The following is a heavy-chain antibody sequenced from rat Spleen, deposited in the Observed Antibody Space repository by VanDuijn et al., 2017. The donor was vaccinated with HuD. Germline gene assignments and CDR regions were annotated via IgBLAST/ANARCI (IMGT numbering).Heavy chain of an antibody. CDR1: GFSLTSYT. Sequence: QVQLKESGPGLVQPSQTLSLTCTVSGFSLTSYTVSWVRQPPGKGLEWIAAISSGGSTYYNSALKSRLSISRDTSKSQVFLKMNSLQTGDTAIYFCTGDQGNYGEVMDAWGQGASVTVSS. D-gene: IGHD1-11*01. CDR3: TGDQGNYGEVMDA. V-gene: IGHV2-6*01. J-gene: IGHJ4*01. CDR2: ISSGGST.